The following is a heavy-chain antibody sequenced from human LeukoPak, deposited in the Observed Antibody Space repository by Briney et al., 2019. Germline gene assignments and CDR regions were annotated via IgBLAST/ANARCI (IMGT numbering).Heavy chain of an antibody. CDR1: GYTFTSYA. CDR2: INAGNGNT. Sequence: ASVKVSCKASGYTFTSYAMHWVRQAPGQRLEWMGWINAGNGNTKYSQEFQGRVTITRDTSASTAYMELSSLRSEDMAVYYCARGRIAAAGPSYYYYYMDVWGKGTTVTVSS. CDR3: ARGRIAAAGPSYYYYYMDV. V-gene: IGHV1-3*03. D-gene: IGHD6-13*01. J-gene: IGHJ6*03.